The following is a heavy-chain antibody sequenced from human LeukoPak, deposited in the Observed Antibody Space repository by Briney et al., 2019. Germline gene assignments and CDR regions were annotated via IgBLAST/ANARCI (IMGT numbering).Heavy chain of an antibody. J-gene: IGHJ4*02. Sequence: ASVKVSCKASGYTFTSYGISWVRQAPGQGLEWMGWISAYNGNTNYAQKLQGRVTMTTDTSTSTAYMELSRLRSDDTAVYYCARGPRGYYDILTGYPPVYWGQGTLVTVSS. CDR2: ISAYNGNT. V-gene: IGHV1-18*01. CDR3: ARGPRGYYDILTGYPPVY. CDR1: GYTFTSYG. D-gene: IGHD3-9*01.